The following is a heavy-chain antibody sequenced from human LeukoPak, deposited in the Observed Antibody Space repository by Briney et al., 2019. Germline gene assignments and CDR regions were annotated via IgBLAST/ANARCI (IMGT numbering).Heavy chain of an antibody. CDR1: GGSFSGYY. Sequence: SSETLSLTCAVYGGSFSGYYWSWIRQPPGKGLEWIGEINHSGSTNYNPSLKSRVTISVDTSKNQFSLKLRSVTAADTAVYYCARVNSTSWAWFDPWGQGTLVTVSS. CDR2: INHSGST. V-gene: IGHV4-34*01. CDR3: ARVNSTSWAWFDP. J-gene: IGHJ5*02. D-gene: IGHD2-2*01.